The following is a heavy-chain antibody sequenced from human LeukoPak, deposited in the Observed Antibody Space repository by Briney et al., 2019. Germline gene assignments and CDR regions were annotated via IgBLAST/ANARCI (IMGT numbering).Heavy chain of an antibody. Sequence: PGRSLRLSCAASGFTFDDYAMHWVRQAPGKGLEWVSGISWNSGSIGYADSVKGRFTISRDNAKNSLYLQMNSLRAEDMALYYCARGIGSSSWPLALWGQGTLVIVPS. J-gene: IGHJ4*02. CDR3: ARGIGSSSWPLAL. V-gene: IGHV3-9*03. CDR2: ISWNSGSI. CDR1: GFTFDDYA. D-gene: IGHD6-13*01.